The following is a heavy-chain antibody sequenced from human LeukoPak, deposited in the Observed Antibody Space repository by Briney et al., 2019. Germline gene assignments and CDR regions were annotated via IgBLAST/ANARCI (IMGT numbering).Heavy chain of an antibody. CDR3: VRGASLAYYMDV. J-gene: IGHJ6*03. V-gene: IGHV3-74*01. CDR1: GFTFNSYW. Sequence: PGGSLRLSCAASGFTFNSYWIHWVRHAPGKGLVWVSRINTDGSRTNYADSVKGRFAISRDDAKNTVHLQMYGLGAEDSAVYYCVRGASLAYYMDVWGKGTTVTVSS. CDR2: INTDGSRT. D-gene: IGHD3-16*02.